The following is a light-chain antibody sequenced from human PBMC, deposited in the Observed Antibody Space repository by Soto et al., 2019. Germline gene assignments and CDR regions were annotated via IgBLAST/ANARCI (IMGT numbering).Light chain of an antibody. CDR2: DVT. V-gene: IGLV2-11*01. J-gene: IGLJ2*01. Sequence: QSALTQPRSVSGSPGQSVTISCTGTSSDVGTYNFVSWYQQHPDKAPKLMIYDVTKRPSGVPDRFSGAKSGNTASLTISGLQADEAADYYCCSYAGAYNLVFGGGTKLTVL. CDR1: SSDVGTYNF. CDR3: CSYAGAYNLV.